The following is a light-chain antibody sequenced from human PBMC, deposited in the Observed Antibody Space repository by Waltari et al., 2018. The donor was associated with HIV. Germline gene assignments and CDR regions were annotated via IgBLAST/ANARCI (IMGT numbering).Light chain of an antibody. CDR2: AAS. V-gene: IGKV1-27*01. Sequence: DIQITQSPSSLSASIADRVTITCRASQGIGNYLAWYQQKPGKVPKLLIYAASSLQSGVPSRFSGSGSGTYFTLTISSLQPEDVATYYCQKVNSAPLTFDPGTNVDLK. J-gene: IGKJ3*01. CDR1: QGIGNY. CDR3: QKVNSAPLT.